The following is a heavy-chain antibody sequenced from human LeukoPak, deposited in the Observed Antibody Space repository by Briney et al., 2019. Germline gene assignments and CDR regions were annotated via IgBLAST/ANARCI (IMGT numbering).Heavy chain of an antibody. J-gene: IGHJ4*02. D-gene: IGHD1-26*01. Sequence: SETLSLTCTVSGGSISSSSYYWGWIRQPPGKGLEWIGSIYYSGSTYYNPSLKSRVTISVDTSKNQFSLKLSSVTAADTAVYYCARVYSGSYSVGPHFDYWGQGTLVTVSS. V-gene: IGHV4-39*07. CDR3: ARVYSGSYSVGPHFDY. CDR1: GGSISSSSYY. CDR2: IYYSGST.